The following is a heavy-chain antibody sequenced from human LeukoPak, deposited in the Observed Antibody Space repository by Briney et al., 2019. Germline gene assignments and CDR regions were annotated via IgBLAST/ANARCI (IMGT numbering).Heavy chain of an antibody. CDR3: ASSSSGWYVSLGYYYGMDV. Sequence: PGGSLRLSCAASGITFSRFWMSWVRQAPGKGLQWVANINQDGSEKHYVDSVKGRFTISRDNAENSLYLQMNSLRAEDTAVYYCASSSSGWYVSLGYYYGMDVWGQGTTVTVSS. J-gene: IGHJ6*02. V-gene: IGHV3-7*03. CDR2: INQDGSEK. CDR1: GITFSRFW. D-gene: IGHD6-19*01.